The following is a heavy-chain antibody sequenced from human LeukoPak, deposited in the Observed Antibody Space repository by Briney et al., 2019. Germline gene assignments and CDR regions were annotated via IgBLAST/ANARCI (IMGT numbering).Heavy chain of an antibody. V-gene: IGHV4-39*07. J-gene: IGHJ5*02. CDR3: ARTHFDSLGWFDP. D-gene: IGHD3-9*01. Sequence: SETLSLTCTVSGGSMRSSNFYWGWIRQPPGKGLEWIGNIDYSGSTYYNPSVKSRVTLSVDVSKNRFSLNLTSVTAADTALYFCARTHFDSLGWFDPWGQGIQVIVSS. CDR1: GGSMRSSNFY. CDR2: IDYSGST.